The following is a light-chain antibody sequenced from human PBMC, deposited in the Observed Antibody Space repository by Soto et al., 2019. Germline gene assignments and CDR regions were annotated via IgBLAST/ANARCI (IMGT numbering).Light chain of an antibody. V-gene: IGLV2-14*01. CDR1: SSDIGDNNY. CDR2: DVT. CDR3: CSYRNSITGV. J-gene: IGLJ3*02. Sequence: QSVLTQPASVSGSPGQSITISCTGTSSDIGDNNYVSWYQQHPGKAPKLMIYDVTNRPSGVSDRFSGSKSGNTASLTISGLQAEDEADYYCCSYRNSITGVFGGGTKVTVL.